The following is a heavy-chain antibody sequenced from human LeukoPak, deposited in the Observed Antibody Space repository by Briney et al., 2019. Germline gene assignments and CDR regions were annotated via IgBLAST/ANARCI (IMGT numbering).Heavy chain of an antibody. V-gene: IGHV3-74*01. J-gene: IGHJ4*02. Sequence: GGSLRLSCAASGFTFNSYWMHWVRQTPGKGLVWVSRINSDGSSTVSADSVKGRFTISRDNAMNTLYLQMNSLRAEDTAVYYCARDLRSPSHINIAIDYWGQRTLVTVSS. CDR1: GFTFNSYW. CDR2: INSDGSST. CDR3: ARDLRSPSHINIAIDY.